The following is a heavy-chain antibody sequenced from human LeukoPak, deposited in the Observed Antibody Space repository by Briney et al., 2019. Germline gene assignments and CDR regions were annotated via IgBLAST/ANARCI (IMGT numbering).Heavy chain of an antibody. J-gene: IGHJ6*02. CDR1: GGSISSGDYY. CDR3: ARGPHYYYYGMDV. Sequence: PSQTLSLTCTVSGGSISSGDYYWSWIRQPPGKGLEWIGYIYYSGSTYYNTSLKSRVTISVDTSKNQLSLKLSSVTAADTAVYYCARGPHYYYYGMDVWGQGTTVTVSS. V-gene: IGHV4-30-4*01. CDR2: IYYSGST.